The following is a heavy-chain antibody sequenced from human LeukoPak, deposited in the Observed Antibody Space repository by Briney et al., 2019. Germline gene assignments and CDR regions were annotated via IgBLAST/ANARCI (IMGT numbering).Heavy chain of an antibody. CDR2: IYYSGST. Sequence: SETLSLTCTVSGGSLISYYWNWIRQPPGKGLEWIGYIYYSGSTKYNPSLRSRVTMSVDTSKNQFSLKLSSVTAADTAVYYCARGLLDSGYYYGMDVWGQGTTVTVSS. V-gene: IGHV4-59*01. J-gene: IGHJ6*02. CDR1: GGSLISYY. CDR3: ARGLLDSGYYYGMDV. D-gene: IGHD3/OR15-3a*01.